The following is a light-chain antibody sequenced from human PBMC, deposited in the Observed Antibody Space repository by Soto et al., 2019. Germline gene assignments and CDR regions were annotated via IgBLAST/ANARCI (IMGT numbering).Light chain of an antibody. Sequence: EIVLTQSPGTLSLSPGERATLSCRASQSVSSNYLAWYQQKPGQAPRLLIYGASIRATGIPDRFSGSGSGTDFTLTISSLEPEDSAVYYCQEYGNSPWTFGQGTKVEIK. V-gene: IGKV3-20*01. J-gene: IGKJ1*01. CDR3: QEYGNSPWT. CDR1: QSVSSNY. CDR2: GAS.